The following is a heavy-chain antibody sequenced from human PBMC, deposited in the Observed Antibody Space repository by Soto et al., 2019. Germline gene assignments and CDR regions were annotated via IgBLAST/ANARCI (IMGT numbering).Heavy chain of an antibody. CDR2: ISYYGGDE. V-gene: IGHV3-30*03. Sequence: GGSLRLSCAASGFTFSNFGMHWVRRAPGKGLEWVAFISYYGGDEFYADSVKGRVTISRDNAKNTLFLQMNNLRAEDTAVYYCAREIKYSYYDMDFWGQGTTVTVSS. J-gene: IGHJ6*02. CDR1: GFTFSNFG. CDR3: AREIKYSYYDMDF.